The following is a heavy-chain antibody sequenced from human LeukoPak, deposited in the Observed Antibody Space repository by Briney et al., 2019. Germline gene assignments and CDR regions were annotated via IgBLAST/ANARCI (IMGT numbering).Heavy chain of an antibody. V-gene: IGHV4-59*08. CDR3: ARQVPPRGMAAAGTKPWYFDL. Sequence: SETLSLTCTVSGGSISSYYWSWIRQPPGKGLEWIGYIYYSGSTNYNPSLKSRVTISVDTSKNQFSLKLSSVTAADTAVYYCARQVPPRGMAAAGTKPWYFDLWGRGTLVTVSS. CDR1: GGSISSYY. J-gene: IGHJ2*01. CDR2: IYYSGST. D-gene: IGHD6-13*01.